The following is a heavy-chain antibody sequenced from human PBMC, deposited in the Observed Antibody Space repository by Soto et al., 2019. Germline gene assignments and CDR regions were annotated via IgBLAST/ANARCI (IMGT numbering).Heavy chain of an antibody. V-gene: IGHV3-23*01. D-gene: IGHD3-10*01. CDR3: AKGKYYASGTYYNNLDY. J-gene: IGHJ4*02. Sequence: GGSLRLSCAASRFTFSTYAMSWVRQVPGKGLEWVSAISGSIGSTYYADSVKGRFTISRDNSKNTLYVQMNSLRAEDTAVYYCAKGKYYASGTYYNNLDYWGQGTVVTVSS. CDR1: RFTFSTYA. CDR2: ISGSIGST.